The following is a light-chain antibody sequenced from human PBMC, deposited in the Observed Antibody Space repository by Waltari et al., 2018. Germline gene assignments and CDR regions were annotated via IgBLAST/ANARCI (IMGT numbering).Light chain of an antibody. V-gene: IGLV2-11*01. Sequence: QSALTQPRSVSGSPGQSVAISCTGSSSDVGGYDYVSWYQQHPGKAPKLMIYNVNERPSGVPDRFSGSKSGNTASLTISGLQAEDEADYYCLSFGGGQFGGGT. CDR2: NVN. CDR3: LSFGGGQ. CDR1: SSDVGGYDY. J-gene: IGLJ3*02.